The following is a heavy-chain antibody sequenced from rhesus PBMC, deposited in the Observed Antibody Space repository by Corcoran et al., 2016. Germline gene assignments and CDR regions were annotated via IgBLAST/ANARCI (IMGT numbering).Heavy chain of an antibody. CDR2: IYGSSGNT. J-gene: IGHJ3*01. Sequence: QVQLQESGPGLVKPSETLSLTCAVSGGSISSGYGWSWIRQPPGKGLEWIGYIYGSSGNTYYNPYLQSRVTISKDTSKNQFSLELRSVTAAYTAVYDCARNGTQSGSYYYVVSPRTGAFDFWGQGLRVTVSS. CDR3: ARNGTQSGSYYYVVSPRTGAFDF. V-gene: IGHV4S7*01. D-gene: IGHD3-16*01. CDR1: GGSISSGYG.